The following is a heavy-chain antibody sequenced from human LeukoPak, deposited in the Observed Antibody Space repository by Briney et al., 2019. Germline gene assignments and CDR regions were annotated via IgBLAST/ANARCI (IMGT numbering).Heavy chain of an antibody. J-gene: IGHJ4*02. CDR2: IKQDGSKK. D-gene: IGHD3-22*01. CDR3: ARGPRFAIRLIVVVTKGHFDY. CDR1: GFTFSSYW. Sequence: GGSLRFSCAASGFTFSSYWMSWVRQAPGKGLEWVANIKQDGSKKYYVDSVKGRFTISRDNAKNSLYLQMNSLRAEDTAVYYCARGPRFAIRLIVVVTKGHFDYWGQGTLVTVSS. V-gene: IGHV3-7*01.